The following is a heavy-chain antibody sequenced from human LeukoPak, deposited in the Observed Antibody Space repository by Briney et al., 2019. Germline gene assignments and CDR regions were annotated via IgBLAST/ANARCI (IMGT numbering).Heavy chain of an antibody. J-gene: IGHJ6*02. D-gene: IGHD3-22*01. CDR2: ISFDGSNK. CDR1: GFSFSSYA. CDR3: AKARRDKYDTGPSYYYGMDV. V-gene: IGHV3-30*18. Sequence: GGSLRLSCATSGFSFSSYALHWVRQAPGKGLEWVAVISFDGSNKDYADSVKGRFTVSRDKAKNTLSLEMNSLRTEDTAVYYCAKARRDKYDTGPSYYYGMDVWGQGTTVTVSS.